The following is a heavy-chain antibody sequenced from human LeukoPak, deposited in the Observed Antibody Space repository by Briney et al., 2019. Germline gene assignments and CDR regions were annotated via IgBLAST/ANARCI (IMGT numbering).Heavy chain of an antibody. CDR2: IYYTGST. CDR3: ARAVYGSGSYYRKQYYYYYYMDV. CDR1: GGSISSYY. D-gene: IGHD3-10*01. Sequence: SETLSLTCTVSGGSISSYYWSWIRQPPGKGLEWIGYIYYTGSTNYNPSLKSRVTMSVDTSKNQFSLKLSSVTAADTAVYYCARAVYGSGSYYRKQYYYYYYMDVWGKGTTVTISS. V-gene: IGHV4-59*12. J-gene: IGHJ6*03.